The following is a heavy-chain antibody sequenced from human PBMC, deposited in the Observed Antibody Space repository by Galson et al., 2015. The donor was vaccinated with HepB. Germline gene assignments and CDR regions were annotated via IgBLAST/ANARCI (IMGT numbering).Heavy chain of an antibody. CDR2: IYYSGNT. V-gene: IGHV4-59*08. Sequence: SETLSLTCTVSGVSISSYYWSWVRQPPGKGLEWIGYIYYSGNTNYNPSLKSRVTISLDTSKNQFSLKLSSVTAADTAVYYCARSLVLPAVIEYYYYGMDVWCLGTTVTVSS. CDR3: ARSLVLPAVIEYYYYGMDV. D-gene: IGHD2-2*01. CDR1: GVSISSYY. J-gene: IGHJ6*02.